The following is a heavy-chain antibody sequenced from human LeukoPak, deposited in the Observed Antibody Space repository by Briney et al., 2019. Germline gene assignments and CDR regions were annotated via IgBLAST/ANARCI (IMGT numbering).Heavy chain of an antibody. CDR3: ARVVVAATTKFDY. CDR1: GYTFTGYY. CDR2: INPNSGGT. Sequence: GASVKVSCKASGYTFTGYYMHWLRQAPGQGLEWMGRINPNSGGTNYAQKFQGRVTMTRDTSISTAYMELSRLRSDDTAVYYCARVVVAATTKFDYWGQGTLVTVSS. V-gene: IGHV1-2*06. J-gene: IGHJ4*02. D-gene: IGHD2-15*01.